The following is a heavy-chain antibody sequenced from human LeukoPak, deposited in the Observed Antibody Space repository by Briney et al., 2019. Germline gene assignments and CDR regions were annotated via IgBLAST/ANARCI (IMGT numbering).Heavy chain of an antibody. CDR3: ARGTQYSSSRDWFDP. Sequence: GGSLRLSCAASGFTFSSYGMHWVRQAPGKGLEWVAFIRYDGSNKYYADSVKGRFTISRDNSKNTLYLQMNSLRAEDTAVYYCARGTQYSSSRDWFDPWGQGTLVTVSS. CDR2: IRYDGSNK. CDR1: GFTFSSYG. V-gene: IGHV3-30*02. J-gene: IGHJ5*02. D-gene: IGHD6-13*01.